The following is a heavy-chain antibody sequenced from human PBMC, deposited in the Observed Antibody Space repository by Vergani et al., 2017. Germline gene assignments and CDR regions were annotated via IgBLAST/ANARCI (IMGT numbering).Heavy chain of an antibody. CDR3: TTDRSRIKLEPFDY. V-gene: IGHV3-15*01. CDR2: IKSKTDGGTT. CDR1: GLTFSNAW. Sequence: EVQLVESGGGLVEPGGSLRLSCEASGLTFSNAWMSWVRQAPGKGREWVGRIKSKTDGGTTDYAAAVKGRFAISTDDSKNTVYLEMNSLKSEDTAVYYCTTDRSRIKLEPFDYWGQGTLVTVSS. J-gene: IGHJ4*02.